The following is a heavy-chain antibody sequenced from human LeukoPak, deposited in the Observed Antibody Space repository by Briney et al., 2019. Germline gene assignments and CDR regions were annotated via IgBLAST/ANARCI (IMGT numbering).Heavy chain of an antibody. CDR2: IYYSGST. V-gene: IGHV4-59*11. J-gene: IGHJ4*02. D-gene: IGHD6-13*01. CDR1: GGSISSHY. Sequence: PSETLSLTCTVSGGSISSHYWSWIRQPPGKGLEWIGYIYYSGSTNYNPSLKSRVTISVDTSKNQFSLKLSSVTAADTAVYYCARARGIAATIEDWGQGTLVTVSS. CDR3: ARARGIAATIED.